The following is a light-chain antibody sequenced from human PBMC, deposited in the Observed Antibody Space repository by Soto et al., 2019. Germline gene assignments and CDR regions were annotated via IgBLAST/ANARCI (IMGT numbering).Light chain of an antibody. V-gene: IGKV1-39*01. CDR3: QKSYNTPRIT. J-gene: IGKJ5*01. CDR2: DAS. CDR1: QSISSY. Sequence: DIQMTHSPSSLSASVGDRVTITCRASQSISSYLNWYQQKPGKAPKLLINDASSLQSGVPSRFSGSGSGTDLSLTIRSLQPEDFATYYRQKSYNTPRITFGRGTRLEIX.